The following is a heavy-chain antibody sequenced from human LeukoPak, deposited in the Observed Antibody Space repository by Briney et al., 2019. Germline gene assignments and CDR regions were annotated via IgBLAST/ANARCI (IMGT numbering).Heavy chain of an antibody. D-gene: IGHD1-14*01. CDR1: GGSITSYY. V-gene: IGHV4-59*01. J-gene: IGHJ6*03. CDR2: IYYSGST. CDR3: ARGGPEYGYYYYMDV. Sequence: SETLSLTCTVSGGSITSYYWSWIRQPPGKGLEWRGYIYYSGSTNYNPSLKSRVTISVDTSKNQFSLKLSSVTAADTAVYYCARGGPEYGYYYYMDVWGKGTTVTVSS.